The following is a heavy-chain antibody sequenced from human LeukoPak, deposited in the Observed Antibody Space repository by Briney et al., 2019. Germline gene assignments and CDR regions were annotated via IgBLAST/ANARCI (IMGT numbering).Heavy chain of an antibody. J-gene: IGHJ6*03. Sequence: PSETLSLTCAVSGGSISSSNWWSWVRQPPGKGLEWIGEIYHSGSTNYNPSLKSRVTISVDTSKNQFSLKLSSVTAADTAVYYCARDASYCSSTSCPSDSLYYYYYYMDVWGKGTTVTVSS. D-gene: IGHD2-2*01. CDR2: IYHSGST. V-gene: IGHV4-4*02. CDR1: GGSISSSNW. CDR3: ARDASYCSSTSCPSDSLYYYYYYMDV.